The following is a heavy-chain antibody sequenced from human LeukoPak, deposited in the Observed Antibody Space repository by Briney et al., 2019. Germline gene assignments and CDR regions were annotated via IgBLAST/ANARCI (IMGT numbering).Heavy chain of an antibody. CDR3: ARGLLRSKAAFDY. J-gene: IGHJ4*02. CDR1: GGSFSGYY. Sequence: SETLSLTCAVYGGSFSGYYWSWIRQPPGKGLEWIGEINHSGSTNYNPSLKSRVTISVDTSKNQFSLKLSSVTAADTAVYYCARGLLRSKAAFDYWGQGTLVTVSS. CDR2: INHSGST. V-gene: IGHV4-34*01. D-gene: IGHD2-21*01.